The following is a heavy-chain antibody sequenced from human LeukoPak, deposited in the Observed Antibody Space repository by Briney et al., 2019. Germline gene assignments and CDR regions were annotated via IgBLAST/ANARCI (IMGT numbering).Heavy chain of an antibody. V-gene: IGHV3-7*01. CDR2: IKQDGSEK. CDR3: ARDMRRVAGSSGYYYYYMDV. D-gene: IGHD3-10*01. CDR1: GFTFSSYW. Sequence: GGSLRLSCAASGFTFSSYWMSWVRQAPGKGLEGVANIKQDGSEKYYVDSVKGRFTISRDNAKNSLYLQTNSLRAEDTAVYYCARDMRRVAGSSGYYYYYMDVWGKGTTVTVSS. J-gene: IGHJ6*03.